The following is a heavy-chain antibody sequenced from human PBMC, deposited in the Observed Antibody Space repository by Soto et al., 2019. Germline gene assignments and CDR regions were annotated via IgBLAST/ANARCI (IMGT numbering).Heavy chain of an antibody. V-gene: IGHV3-30*03. J-gene: IGHJ5*02. CDR2: ISHDGTFK. Sequence: QVQLVESGGGVVQPGTSLRLSCAASGFTFSNSRMHWVRQAPGEGLEWVAVISHDGTFKYYADSVKGRFTISRDNSGNTVYLQLSSLNAEDTAVYYCAAEEPSASWGQGTLVTVSS. CDR1: GFTFSNSR. D-gene: IGHD1-26*01. CDR3: AAEEPSAS.